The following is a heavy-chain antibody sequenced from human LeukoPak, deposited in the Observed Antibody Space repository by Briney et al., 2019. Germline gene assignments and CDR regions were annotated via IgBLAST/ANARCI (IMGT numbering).Heavy chain of an antibody. CDR1: GDSIKSHY. D-gene: IGHD7-27*01. Sequence: SETLSLTCIVSGDSIKSHYWSWIRQPPGKGLEWIGYLYYSARANYNPSLQSRVTFSVDTSENQFSLNLRSVTAADTAVYYCARTSVGTNCFDPWGQGTLVTVSS. CDR2: LYYSARA. CDR3: ARTSVGTNCFDP. J-gene: IGHJ5*02. V-gene: IGHV4-59*11.